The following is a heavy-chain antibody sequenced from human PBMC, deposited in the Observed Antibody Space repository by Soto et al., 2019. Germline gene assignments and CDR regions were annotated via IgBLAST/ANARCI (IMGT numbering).Heavy chain of an antibody. CDR3: ASTYSTSWYWFDP. CDR2: IFSNDEK. D-gene: IGHD6-13*01. Sequence: QVTVKESGPVLVKPTETLTLTCTVSGFSLSNAGLGVSWIRQPPGKALEWLAHIFSNDEKSYSTSLKSRLTLSKDTSKSQVVLIMTNMDPVDTATYYCASTYSTSWYWFDPWCQGTLVTVSS. CDR1: GFSLSNAGLG. J-gene: IGHJ5*02. V-gene: IGHV2-26*04.